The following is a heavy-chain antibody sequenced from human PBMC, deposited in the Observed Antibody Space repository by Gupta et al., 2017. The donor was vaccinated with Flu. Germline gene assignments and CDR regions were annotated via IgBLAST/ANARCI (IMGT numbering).Heavy chain of an antibody. J-gene: IGHJ4*02. D-gene: IGHD6-13*01. CDR1: GFTFSGYA. Sequence: EVQLLESGGGLIQPGGSLRLSCAASGFTFSGYALSWVRQAPGQGLEWVSTISGRSGSTYYADSVKGRFSISRDNSKNTLYLQMNSLRAEDTALYYCAKSAPPVYTTSWYDYWGQGTLVTVSS. V-gene: IGHV3-23*01. CDR3: AKSAPPVYTTSWYDY. CDR2: ISGRSGST.